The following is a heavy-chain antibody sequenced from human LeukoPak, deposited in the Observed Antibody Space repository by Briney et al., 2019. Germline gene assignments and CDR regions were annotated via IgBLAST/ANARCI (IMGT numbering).Heavy chain of an antibody. V-gene: IGHV3-7*01. CDR2: IKQEGSEK. J-gene: IGHJ5*02. D-gene: IGHD5-24*01. CDR1: GFSFHSYW. CDR3: ARENRDGYNPYNWFDP. Sequence: PGGSLRLSCAASGFSFHSYWMSWVRQAPGKGLEWVANIKQEGSEKFNVDSVKGRFTISRDNAKNSLYLQMNSLRAEDTGIYYCARENRDGYNPYNWFDPWGQGTLVAVSS.